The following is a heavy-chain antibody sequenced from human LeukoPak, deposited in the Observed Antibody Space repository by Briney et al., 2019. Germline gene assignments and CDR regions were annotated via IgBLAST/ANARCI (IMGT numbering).Heavy chain of an antibody. V-gene: IGHV4-61*01. CDR1: GDSISSGRNY. Sequence: SETLSLTCSVSGDSISSGRNYWGWIRQSPGKGLEWIGYIYYSGSTNYNPSLKSRVTISVDTSKNQFSLKLSSVTAADTAVYYCARDPGYGIDYWGQGTLVTVSS. CDR2: IYYSGST. D-gene: IGHD4-17*01. CDR3: ARDPGYGIDY. J-gene: IGHJ4*02.